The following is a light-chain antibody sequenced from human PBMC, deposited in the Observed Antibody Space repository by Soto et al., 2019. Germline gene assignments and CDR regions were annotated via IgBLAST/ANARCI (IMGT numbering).Light chain of an antibody. CDR2: GVS. Sequence: QSALTQPASVSGPPGQSITISCTGTSSDVGGYNYVSWYQQHPGKAPKLIIFGVSYRPSGISNRFSASKSGDTASLTISGLQADDEADYYCCSYTASRTHIFGSGTKVTVX. J-gene: IGLJ1*01. CDR1: SSDVGGYNY. CDR3: CSYTASRTHI. V-gene: IGLV2-14*01.